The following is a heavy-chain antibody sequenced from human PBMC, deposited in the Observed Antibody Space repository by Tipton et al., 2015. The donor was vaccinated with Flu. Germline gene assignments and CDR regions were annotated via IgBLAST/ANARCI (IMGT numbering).Heavy chain of an antibody. V-gene: IGHV4-34*01. CDR1: GGSFSDYY. CDR3: ARGYYGSGA. CDR2: INHSGST. Sequence: TLSLTCAVYGGSFSDYYWSWIRQPPGKGLEWIGEINHSGSTNYNPSLKSRVTISVDTSKNQLSLKLSSVTAADTAVYYCARGYYGSGAWGQGTLVTVSS. J-gene: IGHJ4*02. D-gene: IGHD3-10*01.